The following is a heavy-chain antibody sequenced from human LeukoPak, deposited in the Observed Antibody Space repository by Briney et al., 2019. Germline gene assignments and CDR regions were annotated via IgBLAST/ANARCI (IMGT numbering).Heavy chain of an antibody. J-gene: IGHJ6*02. V-gene: IGHV3-9*01. CDR3: AKDRVGATGDYYGMDV. Sequence: GGSLRLSCAASGFTFSSYWMHWVRQAPGKGLEWVSGISWNSGNKGYADSVKGRFTISRDNAKNSLYLQMNSLRTEDTALYYCAKDRVGATGDYYGMDVWGQGTTVTISS. CDR1: GFTFSSYW. CDR2: ISWNSGNK. D-gene: IGHD1-26*01.